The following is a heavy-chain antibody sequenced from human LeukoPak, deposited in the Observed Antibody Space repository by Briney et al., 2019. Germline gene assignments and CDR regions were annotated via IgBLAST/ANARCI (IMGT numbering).Heavy chain of an antibody. J-gene: IGHJ5*02. D-gene: IGHD6-6*01. CDR2: IIPILGIA. V-gene: IGHV1-69*02. CDR1: GGTFSSYT. CDR3: ATGAAARPFDP. Sequence: SVKVSCKASGGTFSSYTISWVRQAPEQGLEWMGRIIPILGIANYAQKFQGRVTITADKSTSTAYMELSSLRSEDTAVYYCATGAAARPFDPWGQGTLVTVSS.